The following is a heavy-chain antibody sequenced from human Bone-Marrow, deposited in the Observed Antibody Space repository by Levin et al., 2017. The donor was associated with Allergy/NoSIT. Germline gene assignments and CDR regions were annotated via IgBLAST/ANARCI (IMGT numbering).Heavy chain of an antibody. J-gene: IGHJ2*01. Sequence: LSLTCAASGFTFDDSAMHWVRQAPGKGLEWVSGISWNSGSIGYADSVKGRFTISRDNAKNSLYLQMNSLRAEDTALYYCAKDAELTYCGGDCYSPLGWYFDLWGRGTLVTVSS. CDR3: AKDAELTYCGGDCYSPLGWYFDL. V-gene: IGHV3-9*01. CDR2: ISWNSGSI. D-gene: IGHD2-21*02. CDR1: GFTFDDSA.